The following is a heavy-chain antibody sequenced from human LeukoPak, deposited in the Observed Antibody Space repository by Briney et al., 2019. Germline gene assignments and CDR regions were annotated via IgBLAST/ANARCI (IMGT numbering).Heavy chain of an antibody. V-gene: IGHV1-18*01. D-gene: IGHD3-10*01. CDR3: AIGHYYGSGSYYKGGAYFDY. CDR2: ISAYKGNT. Sequence: ASVKVSCKASGYTFTSYGISWVRQAPGQGLEWMGWISAYKGNTNYAQKLQGRVTMTTDTSTNTAYMELRSLRSDDTAVYYCAIGHYYGSGSYYKGGAYFDYWGQGTLVTVSS. CDR1: GYTFTSYG. J-gene: IGHJ4*02.